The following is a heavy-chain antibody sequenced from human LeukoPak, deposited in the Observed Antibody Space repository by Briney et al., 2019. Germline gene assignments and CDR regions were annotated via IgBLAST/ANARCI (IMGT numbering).Heavy chain of an antibody. Sequence: GASVKVSCKASGGTFSSYAISWVRQAPGQGLEWMGGIIPIFGTANYAQKFQGRVTITADKSTSTAYMELSSLRSEDTAVYYCARLGSILQLDYWGQGTLVTVSS. CDR2: IIPIFGTA. CDR3: ARLGSILQLDY. J-gene: IGHJ4*02. V-gene: IGHV1-69*06. CDR1: GGTFSSYA. D-gene: IGHD1-1*01.